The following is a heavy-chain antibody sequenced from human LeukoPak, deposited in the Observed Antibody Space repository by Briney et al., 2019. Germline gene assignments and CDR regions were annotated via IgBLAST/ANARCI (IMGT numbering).Heavy chain of an antibody. CDR2: IYTSGST. Sequence: SETLSLTCTVSGGSISSSSYYWSWIRQPAGKGLEWIGRIYTSGSTNYNPSLKSRVTMSVDTSKNQFSLKLSSVTAADTAVYYCARVTDYYDSSGYYGTYFDYWGQGTLVTVSS. CDR1: GGSISSSSYY. CDR3: ARVTDYYDSSGYYGTYFDY. J-gene: IGHJ4*02. V-gene: IGHV4-61*02. D-gene: IGHD3-22*01.